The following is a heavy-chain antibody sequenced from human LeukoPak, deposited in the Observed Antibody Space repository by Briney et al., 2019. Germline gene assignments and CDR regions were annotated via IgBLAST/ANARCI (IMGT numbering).Heavy chain of an antibody. CDR2: ISGSGGST. D-gene: IGHD3-10*01. CDR3: AKLGITMVRGVITYYYYYYYYMDV. CDR1: GFTFSSYA. Sequence: GGSLRLSCAASGFTFSSYAMSWVRQAPGKGLEWVSAISGSGGSTYYADSVKGRFTISRDNSKNTLYLQMNSLRAEDTAVYYCAKLGITMVRGVITYYYYYYYYMDVWGKGTTVTVSS. J-gene: IGHJ6*03. V-gene: IGHV3-23*01.